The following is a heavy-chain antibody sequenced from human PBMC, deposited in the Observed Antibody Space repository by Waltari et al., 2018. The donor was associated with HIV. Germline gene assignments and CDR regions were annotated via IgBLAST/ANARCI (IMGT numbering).Heavy chain of an antibody. J-gene: IGHJ6*02. D-gene: IGHD6-6*01. CDR2: IYSRGIT. CDR3: ARDSSDYYYGLDV. Sequence: QVKLQESGPGLVKPSQTLSLTCTVSGGSLSSGSYYWSWVRQPAGKGLQWIGRIYSRGITNYNPSLKSRVTISADTSKNQFSLKLNSVTAADTAVYFCARDSSDYYYGLDVWGQGTTVTVSS. CDR1: GGSLSSGSYY. V-gene: IGHV4-61*02.